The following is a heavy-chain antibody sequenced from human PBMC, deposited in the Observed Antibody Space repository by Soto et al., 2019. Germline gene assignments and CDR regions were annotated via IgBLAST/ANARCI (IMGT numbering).Heavy chain of an antibody. CDR2: IYHTGIT. Sequence: SQTLSLTCSVSRGSISSGGYSWSWIRQPPGKGLEWIGYIYHTGITYYNPSLESRVTISVDRSKNHFSLRLPPVTAADTAVYYCARAAAEQLAYFKYWGQGALVTVSS. CDR1: RGSISSGGYS. V-gene: IGHV4-30-2*01. J-gene: IGHJ4*02. CDR3: ARAAAEQLAYFKY. D-gene: IGHD6-6*01.